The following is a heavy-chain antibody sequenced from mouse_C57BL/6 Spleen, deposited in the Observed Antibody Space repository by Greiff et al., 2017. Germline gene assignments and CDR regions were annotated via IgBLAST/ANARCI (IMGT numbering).Heavy chain of an antibody. D-gene: IGHD2-1*01. CDR1: GFTFSSYA. V-gene: IGHV5-9-1*02. J-gene: IGHJ1*03. CDR2: ISSGGDYI. CDR3: TRGDYGNYWYFEV. Sequence: EVQLQESGEGLVKPGGSLKLSCAASGFTFSSYAMSWVRQTPEKRLEWVAYISSGGDYIYYADTVKGRFTISRDNARNTLYLQMSSLKSEDTAMYYCTRGDYGNYWYFEVWGTGTTVTVSS.